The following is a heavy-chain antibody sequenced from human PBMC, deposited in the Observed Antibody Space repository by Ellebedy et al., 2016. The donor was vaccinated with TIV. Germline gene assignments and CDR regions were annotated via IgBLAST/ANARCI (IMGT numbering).Heavy chain of an antibody. CDR1: GGSISSSSYN. Sequence: PAETLSLTCAVSGGSISSSSYNWDWIRQPPGKGLEWIGSMYYGGSISYNPSLKSRVTISAETSNNYLSLKLNSVTAADTAVYYCARRYYDVLTGSGDWFDPWGQGTLVTVTS. CDR2: MYYGGSI. V-gene: IGHV4-39*02. J-gene: IGHJ5*02. D-gene: IGHD3-9*01. CDR3: ARRYYDVLTGSGDWFDP.